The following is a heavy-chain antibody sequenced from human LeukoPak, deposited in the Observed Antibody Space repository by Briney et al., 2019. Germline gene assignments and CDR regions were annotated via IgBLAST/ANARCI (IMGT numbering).Heavy chain of an antibody. Sequence: ASVKVPCKASGYTVTSYGISWGRQAAGQGLEWMGWISANDGNTDYPQKLQGRVTMTTDTSTSTAYMELRSLRSDDTAVYYCARESHVTREDYWGQGTLVTVSS. CDR2: ISANDGNT. CDR3: ARESHVTREDY. V-gene: IGHV1-18*01. J-gene: IGHJ4*02. CDR1: GYTVTSYG. D-gene: IGHD3-10*01.